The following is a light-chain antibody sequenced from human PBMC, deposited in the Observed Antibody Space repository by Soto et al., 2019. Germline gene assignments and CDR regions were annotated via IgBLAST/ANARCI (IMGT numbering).Light chain of an antibody. J-gene: IGLJ2*01. CDR2: DVS. CDR3: SSYTSSGTRV. CDR1: SSDVGGYNY. V-gene: IGLV2-14*01. Sequence: QSALTQPASVSGSPGQSITISCTGTSSDVGGYNYVYWYQQHPGKAPKLMIYDVSNRPSGVSNRYSGSKSGNTASLTISGLQAEDEADYYCSSYTSSGTRVFGGGTKLTVL.